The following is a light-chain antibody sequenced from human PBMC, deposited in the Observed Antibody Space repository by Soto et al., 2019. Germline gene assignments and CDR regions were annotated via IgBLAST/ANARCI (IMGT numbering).Light chain of an antibody. CDR2: DDN. Sequence: QSVLTQPPSLSAAPGQKVTISCSGSSSNVGNNYVSWYQQVPGTAPKLVIYDDNKRPSGVPDRFSASKSGTSATLGITGLQTGDEADYYCGTWDSSLSGGNWVFGGGTKLTVL. J-gene: IGLJ3*02. V-gene: IGLV1-51*01. CDR1: SSNVGNNY. CDR3: GTWDSSLSGGNWV.